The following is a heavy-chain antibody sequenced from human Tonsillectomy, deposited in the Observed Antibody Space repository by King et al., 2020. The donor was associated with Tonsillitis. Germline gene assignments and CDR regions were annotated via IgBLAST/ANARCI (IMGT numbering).Heavy chain of an antibody. CDR1: GFTFSSFG. Sequence: VQLVESGGGVVLPGMSLRLSCAASGFTFSSFGMHWVRQAPGKGLEWVAVIWFDGSNKYYADSVKGRFTISRDNSNNTVYLQMNSLRADDTAVYYCARERWDASSPTWFDPWGQGTLVTVSS. D-gene: IGHD2-2*01. V-gene: IGHV3-33*01. J-gene: IGHJ5*02. CDR2: IWFDGSNK. CDR3: ARERWDASSPTWFDP.